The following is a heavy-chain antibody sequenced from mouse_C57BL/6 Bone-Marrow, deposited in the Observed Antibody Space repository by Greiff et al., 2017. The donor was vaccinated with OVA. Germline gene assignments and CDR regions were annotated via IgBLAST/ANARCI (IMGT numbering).Heavy chain of an antibody. Sequence: EVQGVESGGGLVQPGGSLKLSCAASGFTFSDYYMYWVRQTPEKRLEWVAYISNGGGSTYYPDTVKGRFTISRDNAKNTLYLQMSRLKSEDTAMYYCARGGTDYWGQGTTLTVSS. J-gene: IGHJ2*01. V-gene: IGHV5-12*01. CDR2: ISNGGGST. D-gene: IGHD3-3*01. CDR1: GFTFSDYY. CDR3: ARGGTDY.